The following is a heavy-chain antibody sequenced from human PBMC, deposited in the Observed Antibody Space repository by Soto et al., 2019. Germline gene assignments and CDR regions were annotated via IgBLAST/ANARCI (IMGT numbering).Heavy chain of an antibody. J-gene: IGHJ3*01. CDR2: IHPGGQTI. V-gene: IGHV3-48*03. Sequence: EVQLVESGGGLVQPGGSLRLSCAASGFTFSSSEMYWVRQAPGKGLEWISYIHPGGQTIFYAESVKGRITISRENANNSVYRKMNSLRAEETAVYYCGGRGSRWGQGTMVTVSS. D-gene: IGHD2-15*01. CDR3: GGRGSR. CDR1: GFTFSSSE.